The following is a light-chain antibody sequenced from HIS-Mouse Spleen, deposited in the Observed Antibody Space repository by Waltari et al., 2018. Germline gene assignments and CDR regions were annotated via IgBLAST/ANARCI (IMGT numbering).Light chain of an antibody. V-gene: IGKV2-30*01. Sequence: DVVMTQSPLSLPVTLGQPASISCRSSQSLVNSDGNTYLNWFQQRPGQSPRRLIYKVSNRDSGVPDRFSGSGSGTDFTLKISRVEAEDVGVYYCMQGTHWPPTFGQGTKLEIK. CDR1: QSLVNSDGNTY. CDR3: MQGTHWPPT. J-gene: IGKJ2*01. CDR2: KVS.